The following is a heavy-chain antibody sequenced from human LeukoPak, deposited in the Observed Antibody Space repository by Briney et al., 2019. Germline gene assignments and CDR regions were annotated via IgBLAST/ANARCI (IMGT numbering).Heavy chain of an antibody. CDR2: IYHSGST. Sequence: SQTLSPTCAVSGGSISSGGYSWSWIRQPPGKGLEWIGYIYHSGSTYYNPSLKSRVTISVDRSKNQFSLKLSSVTAAGTAVYYCAREGYDILTGIGYFDLWGRGTLVTVSS. CDR3: AREGYDILTGIGYFDL. V-gene: IGHV4-30-2*01. CDR1: GGSISSGGYS. D-gene: IGHD3-9*01. J-gene: IGHJ2*01.